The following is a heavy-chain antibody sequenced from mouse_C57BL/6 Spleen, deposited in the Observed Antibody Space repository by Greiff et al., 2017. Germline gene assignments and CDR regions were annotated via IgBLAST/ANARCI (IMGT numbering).Heavy chain of an antibody. J-gene: IGHJ4*01. CDR1: GYSITSDY. V-gene: IGHV3-8*01. CDR2: ISYSGST. CDR3: ARFDGYDGGYYYAMDY. Sequence: EVKLMESGPGLAKPSQTLSLTCSVTGYSITSDYWNWIRKFPGNKLEYMGYISYSGSTYYNPSRKSRISITRDTSKNQYYLQLNSVTTEDTATDYCARFDGYDGGYYYAMDYWGQGTSVTVSS. D-gene: IGHD2-2*01.